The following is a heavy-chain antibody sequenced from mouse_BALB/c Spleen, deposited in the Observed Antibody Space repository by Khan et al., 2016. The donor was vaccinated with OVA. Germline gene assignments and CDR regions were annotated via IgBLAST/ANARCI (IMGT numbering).Heavy chain of an antibody. J-gene: IGHJ3*01. CDR3: ARKDYYDYDPFPY. D-gene: IGHD2-4*01. Sequence: EVQLQESGPGLVKPSQSLSLTCTVTGYSITSEYTWNWIRQFPGNKLEWMGFISYSGNTRYNPSLKSRISINRHPSKNQFFLQLNSVTSEDTATYYCARKDYYDYDPFPYWGQGTLVTVSA. V-gene: IGHV3-2*02. CDR1: GYSITSEYT. CDR2: ISYSGNT.